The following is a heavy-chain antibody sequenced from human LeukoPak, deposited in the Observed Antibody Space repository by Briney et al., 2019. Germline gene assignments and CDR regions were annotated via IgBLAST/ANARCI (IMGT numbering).Heavy chain of an antibody. D-gene: IGHD3-3*02. CDR3: ARGLRGILVLVPLPLDA. V-gene: IGHV3-33*01. Sequence: GRSLRLSCATSGFAFSSSGMHWVRQAPGKGLEWVAVIWPNGNHKYYTESVKGRFTVARDNAKDTLYLNMDNLRVEDTALYYCARGLRGILVLVPLPLDAWGQGPLVTVSS. J-gene: IGHJ5*02. CDR1: GFAFSSSG. CDR2: IWPNGNHK.